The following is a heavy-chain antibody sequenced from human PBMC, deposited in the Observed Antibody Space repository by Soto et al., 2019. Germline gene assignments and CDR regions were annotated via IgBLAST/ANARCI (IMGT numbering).Heavy chain of an antibody. CDR2: ISSSGSTI. V-gene: IGHV3-48*03. CDR3: ARGDGENYYYYGMDV. D-gene: IGHD3-10*01. CDR1: GFTFSSYE. J-gene: IGHJ6*02. Sequence: PGGSLRLSCAASGFTFSSYEMNWVRQAPGKGLEWVSYISSSGSTIYYADSVKGRFTISRDNAKNSLYLQMNSLRAEDTAVYYCARGDGENYYYYGMDVWGQGTTVTVSS.